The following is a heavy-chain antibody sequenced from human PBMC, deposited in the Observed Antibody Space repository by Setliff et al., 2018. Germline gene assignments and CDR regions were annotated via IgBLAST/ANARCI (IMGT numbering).Heavy chain of an antibody. CDR3: ARENTAKNFWGEESDY. V-gene: IGHV1-46*01. CDR1: GYTFTTYY. CDR2: INPSDGST. D-gene: IGHD3-3*01. J-gene: IGHJ4*02. Sequence: GASVKVSCKASGYTFTTYYMHWVRQAPGQGLEWMGVINPSDGSTTYAQKFQGRVKMTRDTSTNTVYMQLNSLRFEDRAVYYCARENTAKNFWGEESDYWGQGTLVTVSS.